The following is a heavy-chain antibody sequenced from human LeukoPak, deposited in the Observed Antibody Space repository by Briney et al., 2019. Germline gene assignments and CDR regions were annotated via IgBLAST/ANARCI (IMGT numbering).Heavy chain of an antibody. V-gene: IGHV1-46*01. Sequence: ASVKVSCKASGYTFTSYYMHWVRQAPGQGLEWMGIINPSGGSTSYAQKFQGRVTMTRDMSTSTVYMELSSLRSEDTAVYYCARDGATRGYYYYMDVWGKGTTVTVSS. CDR1: GYTFTSYY. CDR3: ARDGATRGYYYYMDV. CDR2: INPSGGST. J-gene: IGHJ6*03. D-gene: IGHD5-12*01.